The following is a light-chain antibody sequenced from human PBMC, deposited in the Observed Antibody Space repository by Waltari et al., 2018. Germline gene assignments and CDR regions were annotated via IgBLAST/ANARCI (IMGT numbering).Light chain of an antibody. J-gene: IGKJ1*01. Sequence: DIQMTQSPSTLSASVGDRVTITCRASQSISSGLAWYKQKPGKAPKLLIYNASSLESGGPARFSGSGSGTEFTLTISSLQPDDFATYYCQQYNSYSPWTFGQGTKVEIK. CDR1: QSISSG. CDR3: QQYNSYSPWT. V-gene: IGKV1-5*03. CDR2: NAS.